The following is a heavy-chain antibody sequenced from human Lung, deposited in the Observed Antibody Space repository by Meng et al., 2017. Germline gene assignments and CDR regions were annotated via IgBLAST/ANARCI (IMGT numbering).Heavy chain of an antibody. J-gene: IGHJ4*02. CDR3: ARDEDISAAGKLFGDY. D-gene: IGHD6-25*01. V-gene: IGHV1-2*06. CDR1: GYNFPDYY. Sequence: QVQLGQSVAEVKKPGASEKVSCKPSGYNFPDYYIHWVRRAPGQGLEWMGRINPKSGDTHYAQKFQARVTMTGDTSISTAYMELSGLRSDNTAMYYCARDEDISAAGKLFGDYWGQGTLVTVSS. CDR2: INPKSGDT.